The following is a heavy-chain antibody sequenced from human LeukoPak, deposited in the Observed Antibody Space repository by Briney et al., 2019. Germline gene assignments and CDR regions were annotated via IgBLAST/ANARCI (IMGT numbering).Heavy chain of an antibody. Sequence: SETLSLTCTVSGGSISSYYWSWIRQPAGKGLEWIGRIYTSGSTNYNPSLKSRATISVDTSKNQFSLKPSSVTAADTAVYYCARVKGSVQLFQTFDIWGQGTMVTVSS. J-gene: IGHJ3*02. CDR2: IYTSGST. V-gene: IGHV4-4*07. D-gene: IGHD5-18*01. CDR3: ARVKGSVQLFQTFDI. CDR1: GGSISSYY.